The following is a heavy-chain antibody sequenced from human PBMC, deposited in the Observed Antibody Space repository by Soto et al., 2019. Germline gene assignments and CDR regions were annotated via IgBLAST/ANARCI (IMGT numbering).Heavy chain of an antibody. V-gene: IGHV3-23*01. CDR3: VKDYLRGGDSISRRSRETPMDV. Sequence: EVQLLESGGGLVRPGESLRLSCATSGFAFASYAMSWVRQAPGKGLEWVSAVRGIGDSSYYADSVKGRFTISRDNSKNRVYLRMNSLRAEDTGVYYCVKDYLRGGDSISRRSRETPMDVWGQGTTVTVSS. D-gene: IGHD2-21*02. CDR2: VRGIGDSS. CDR1: GFAFASYA. J-gene: IGHJ6*01.